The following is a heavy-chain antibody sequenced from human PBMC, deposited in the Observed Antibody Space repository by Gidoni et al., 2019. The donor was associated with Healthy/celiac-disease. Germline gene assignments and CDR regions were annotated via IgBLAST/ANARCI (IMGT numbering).Heavy chain of an antibody. V-gene: IGHV4-34*01. D-gene: IGHD2-15*01. CDR1: GGSFSGYY. CDR2: INHSGST. CDR3: ARGQTRYCSGGSCYTPYYYYGMDV. Sequence: QVQLQQWGAGLLKPSETLSLTCAVYGGSFSGYYWRWIRQPPGKGLEWIGEINHSGSTNYNPSLKSRVTISVDTSKNQFSLKLSSVTAADTAVYYCARGQTRYCSGGSCYTPYYYYGMDVWGQGTTVTVSS. J-gene: IGHJ6*02.